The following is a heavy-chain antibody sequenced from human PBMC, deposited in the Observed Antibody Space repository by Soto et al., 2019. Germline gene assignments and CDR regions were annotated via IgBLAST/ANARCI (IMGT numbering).Heavy chain of an antibody. CDR3: AELCAVTKYGSDCDYGMDV. CDR1: GFTFTSSA. D-gene: IGHD2-21*02. V-gene: IGHV1-58*01. CDR2: IVVGSGNT. Sequence: SVKVSCKASGFTFTSSAVQWVRQARGQRLEWIGWIVVGSGNTNYAQKFQERVTITRDMSTSTAYMELSSLRSEDTAVYYCAELCAVTKYGSDCDYGMDVWGQGTTVTVSS. J-gene: IGHJ6*02.